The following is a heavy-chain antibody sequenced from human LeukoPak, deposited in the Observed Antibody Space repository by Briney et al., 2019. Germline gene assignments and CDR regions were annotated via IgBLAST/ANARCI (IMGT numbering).Heavy chain of an antibody. D-gene: IGHD6-13*01. CDR2: IYYSGST. J-gene: IGHJ4*02. CDR1: GGSISSSSYY. CDR3: ARVTDSSSWYDY. V-gene: IGHV4-39*07. Sequence: SETLSLACTVSGGSISSSSYYWGWIRQPPGKGLEWIGSIYYSGSTYYNPSLKSRVTISVDTSKNQFSLKLSSVTAADTAVYYCARVTDSSSWYDYWGQGTLVTVSS.